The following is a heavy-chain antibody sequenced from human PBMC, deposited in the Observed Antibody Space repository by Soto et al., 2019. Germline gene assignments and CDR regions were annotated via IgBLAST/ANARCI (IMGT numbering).Heavy chain of an antibody. CDR2: IYYSGST. D-gene: IGHD5-12*01. J-gene: IGHJ6*03. Sequence: SETLSLTCTVSGGSISSYYWSWIRQPPGKGLEWIGYIYYSGSTNYNPSLKSRVTISVDTSKNQFSLKLSSVTAADTAVYYCARYSGYDFPYYYYYMDVWGKGTTVTVSS. V-gene: IGHV4-59*08. CDR3: ARYSGYDFPYYYYYMDV. CDR1: GGSISSYY.